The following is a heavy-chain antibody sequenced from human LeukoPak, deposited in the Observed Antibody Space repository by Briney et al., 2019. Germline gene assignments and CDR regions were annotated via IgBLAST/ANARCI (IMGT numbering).Heavy chain of an antibody. J-gene: IGHJ4*02. CDR2: IKQDGSEK. CDR1: AFPLSSYW. Sequence: GGSLRLSCAASAFPLSSYWMSWVRRAPGKGLEWVANIKQDGSEKYYVDSVKGRFTISRDNAKDSPYLQMNSLRAEDTAVYYCAREGGYNPYFDYWGQGTLVTVSS. CDR3: AREGGYNPYFDY. V-gene: IGHV3-7*01. D-gene: IGHD5-24*01.